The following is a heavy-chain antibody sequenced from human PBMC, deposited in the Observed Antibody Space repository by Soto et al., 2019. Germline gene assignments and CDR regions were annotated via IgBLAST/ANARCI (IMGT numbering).Heavy chain of an antibody. CDR1: GFTFSSYA. D-gene: IGHD3-9*01. Sequence: GSLRLSCAASGFTFSSYAMSWVRQAPGKGLEWVSAISGSGGSTYYADSVKGRFTISRDNSKNTLYLQMNSLRAEGTAVYYCAKEGDYDILTGYTDYWGQGTLVTVSS. J-gene: IGHJ4*02. V-gene: IGHV3-23*01. CDR3: AKEGDYDILTGYTDY. CDR2: ISGSGGST.